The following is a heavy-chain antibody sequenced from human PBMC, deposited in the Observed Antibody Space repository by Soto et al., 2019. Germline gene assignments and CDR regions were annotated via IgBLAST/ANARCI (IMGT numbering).Heavy chain of an antibody. CDR3: ASGVYSSSWYATNWFDP. J-gene: IGHJ5*02. CDR1: GGSIRRSSYY. D-gene: IGHD6-13*01. V-gene: IGHV4-39*01. CDR2: IYSSGST. Sequence: QLQLQESGPGLVTPSETMSLTCTVSGGSIRRSSYYWGWIRQPPGKGLEWIGSIYSSGSTYYNPSPKRRVTISEDTSKNQCSLKRSSVPAADTAVYYGASGVYSSSWYATNWFDPWGQGNLVTVCS.